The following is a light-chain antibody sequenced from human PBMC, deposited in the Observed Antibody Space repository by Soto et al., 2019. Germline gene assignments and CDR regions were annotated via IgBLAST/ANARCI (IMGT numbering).Light chain of an antibody. V-gene: IGLV1-44*01. CDR2: TTI. J-gene: IGLJ2*01. Sequence: QSVLTQPPSASGTPGQSVTISCSGSNSNIGRNTVNWYQQLPGRAPKLPIETTIQRPPGVPARFSGSKSGTSASVAISGRQSVYESDYYSAAWDDSLNGVVFGGGTKLTVL. CDR3: AAWDDSLNGVV. CDR1: NSNIGRNT.